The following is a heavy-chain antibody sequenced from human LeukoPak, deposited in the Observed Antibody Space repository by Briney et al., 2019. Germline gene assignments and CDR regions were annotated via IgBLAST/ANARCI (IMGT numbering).Heavy chain of an antibody. J-gene: IGHJ6*02. CDR1: GGSISSYY. Sequence: SETLSLTCTVSGGSISSYYWSWIRQPPGKGLVWIGYIYYSGSTNYNPSLKSRVTISVDTSKNQFSLKLSSVTAADTAVYYCARLDGCNPYYYYYGMDVWGQGTTVTVSS. CDR3: ARLDGCNPYYYYYGMDV. CDR2: IYYSGST. D-gene: IGHD5-24*01. V-gene: IGHV4-59*01.